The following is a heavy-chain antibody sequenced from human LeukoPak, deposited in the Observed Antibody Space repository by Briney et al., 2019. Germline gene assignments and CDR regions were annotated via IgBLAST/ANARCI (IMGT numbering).Heavy chain of an antibody. Sequence: PGGSLRLSCAASGFTFDDYAMNWVRQAPGKGLEWVSLITGDGGRTYFADFVKGRFTISRDNSKNSLYLRMNSLRAEDTALYYCAREGPIAVAGYFDYWGQGSLVTVSS. CDR1: GFTFDDYA. CDR3: AREGPIAVAGYFDY. V-gene: IGHV3-43*02. CDR2: ITGDGGRT. J-gene: IGHJ4*02. D-gene: IGHD6-19*01.